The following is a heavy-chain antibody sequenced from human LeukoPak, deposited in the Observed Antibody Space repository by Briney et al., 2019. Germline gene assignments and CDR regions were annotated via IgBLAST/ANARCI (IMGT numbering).Heavy chain of an antibody. D-gene: IGHD1-26*01. CDR3: ARAVQDDIIVGATGAFDI. V-gene: IGHV4-39*07. J-gene: IGHJ3*02. CDR1: GGSISSSSYY. CDR2: IYYSGST. Sequence: SETLSLTCTVSGGSISSSSYYWGWIRQPPGKGLEWIGSIYYSGSTYYNPSLKSRVTISVDTSKNQFSLKLSSVTAADTAVYYCARAVQDDIIVGATGAFDIWGQGTMVTVSS.